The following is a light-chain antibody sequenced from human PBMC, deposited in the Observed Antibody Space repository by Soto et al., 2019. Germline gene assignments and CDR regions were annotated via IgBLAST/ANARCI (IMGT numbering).Light chain of an antibody. J-gene: IGKJ3*01. V-gene: IGKV3-20*01. CDR1: QSVSSSY. Sequence: EVVLTQSPSTLSLSPGETATLSCRASQSVSSSYLAWYQQKLGQPPRLLIYGTFTRATGIPDRFSASGSETDFTLTSSRLEPEDFAVYYCQQYGGSPAFTFGPGTKVYLK. CDR3: QQYGGSPAFT. CDR2: GTF.